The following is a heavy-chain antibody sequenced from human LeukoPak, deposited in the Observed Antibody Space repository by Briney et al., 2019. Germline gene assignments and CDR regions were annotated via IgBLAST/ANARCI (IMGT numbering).Heavy chain of an antibody. CDR1: GGSISSSSYY. Sequence: KTSETLSLTCTVSGGSISSSSYYWSWIRQPAGKGLEWIGRIYTSGSTNYNPSLKSRVTISVDTSKNQFSLKLSSVTAADTAVYYCARVGGGVAATSKPLRIYYYYMDVWGKGTTVTISS. CDR3: ARVGGGVAATSKPLRIYYYYMDV. V-gene: IGHV4-61*02. J-gene: IGHJ6*03. CDR2: IYTSGST. D-gene: IGHD2-15*01.